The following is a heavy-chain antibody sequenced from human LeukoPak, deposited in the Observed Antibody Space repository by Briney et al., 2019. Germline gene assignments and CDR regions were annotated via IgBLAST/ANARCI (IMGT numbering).Heavy chain of an antibody. CDR3: ARGFYHDSSGYYRGSYYFDY. CDR2: IYYSGST. V-gene: IGHV4-59*01. CDR1: GGSISSYY. Sequence: SETLSLTCTVSGGSISSYYWSWIRQPPGKGLEWIGYIYYSGSTNYNPSLKSRVTISVDTSKNQFSLKLSSVTAADTAVYYCARGFYHDSSGYYRGSYYFDYWGQGTLVTVSS. J-gene: IGHJ4*02. D-gene: IGHD3-22*01.